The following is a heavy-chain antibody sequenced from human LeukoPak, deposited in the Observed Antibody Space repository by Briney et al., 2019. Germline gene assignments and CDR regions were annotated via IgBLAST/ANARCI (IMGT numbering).Heavy chain of an antibody. CDR2: ITGSGDRT. V-gene: IGHV3-23*01. D-gene: IGHD6-13*01. CDR1: GFILSDNA. J-gene: IGHJ4*02. CDR3: ARSTAASASDY. Sequence: PGGSLRLSCAAAGFILSDNAMTWVRQAPGKGLEWVSSITGSGDRTFNADSVKGRFTISRDNSKNTLYLLMNSLRAEDTALYFCARSTAASASDYWGQGTLVIVSS.